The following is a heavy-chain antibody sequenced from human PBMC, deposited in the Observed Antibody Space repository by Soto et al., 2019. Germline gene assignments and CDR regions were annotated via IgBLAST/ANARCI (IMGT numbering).Heavy chain of an antibody. CDR2: ISGSGGST. Sequence: PGGSLRLSCAASGFTFSSFAMNWVRQAPGKGLEWVSSISGSGGSTYYADSVKGRFTISRDNSKNTLYLQMNSLRVEDTAVYYCAKDGSQSDSSSWLYWGQGTLATVSS. V-gene: IGHV3-23*01. J-gene: IGHJ4*02. D-gene: IGHD6-13*01. CDR1: GFTFSSFA. CDR3: AKDGSQSDSSSWLY.